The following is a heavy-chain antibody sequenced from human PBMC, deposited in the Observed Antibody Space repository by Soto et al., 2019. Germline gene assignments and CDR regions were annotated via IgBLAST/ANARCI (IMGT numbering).Heavy chain of an antibody. CDR3: AKRTNYFDRSDHYQRALEN. CDR2: ISGSGGST. V-gene: IGHV3-23*01. Sequence: VGSLRLSCAVSGFTFSNYAMNWVRQAPGKGLEWVSAISGSGGSTDYADSVKGRFTISRDNSKNTLYLQMNSLRAEDTAVYYCAKRTNYFDRSDHYQRALENWGQGTLVTVSS. D-gene: IGHD3-22*01. CDR1: GFTFSNYA. J-gene: IGHJ4*02.